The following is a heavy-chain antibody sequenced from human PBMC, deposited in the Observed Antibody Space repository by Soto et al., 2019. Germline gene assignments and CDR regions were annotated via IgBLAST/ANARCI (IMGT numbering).Heavy chain of an antibody. V-gene: IGHV1-2*04. Sequence: ASVKVSCKASGYTFTGYYMHWVRQAPGQGLEWMGWINPNSGGTNYAQKFQGWVTMTRDTSISTAYMELSRLRSDDTAVYYCARGPELYDFWSGYYGMDVWGQGTTVTGSS. CDR3: ARGPELYDFWSGYYGMDV. CDR2: INPNSGGT. J-gene: IGHJ6*01. CDR1: GYTFTGYY. D-gene: IGHD3-3*01.